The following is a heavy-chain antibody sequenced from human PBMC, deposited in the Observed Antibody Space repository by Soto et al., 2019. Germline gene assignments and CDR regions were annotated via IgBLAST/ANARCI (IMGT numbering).Heavy chain of an antibody. Sequence: QVQLVQSGAEVKKPGSSVKVSCEASGGTFSTHAINWVRQAPGQGLEWMGGITPMFGRATYAQKFQGRVWITADESTRKVYRDLRSLRSEYTAVYYRAREATPSDYTSSHDGVDVGGQGTAVTVSS. V-gene: IGHV1-69*01. CDR3: AREATPSDYTSSHDGVDV. D-gene: IGHD4-4*01. CDR1: GGTFSTHA. CDR2: ITPMFGRA. J-gene: IGHJ6*02.